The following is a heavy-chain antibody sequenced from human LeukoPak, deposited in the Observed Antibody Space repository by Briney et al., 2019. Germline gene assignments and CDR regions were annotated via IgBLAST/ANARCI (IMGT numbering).Heavy chain of an antibody. V-gene: IGHV3-7*01. D-gene: IGHD6-13*01. CDR2: IKLDGSEK. CDR3: ALLAAADSES. Sequence: GGSLRLSCAASGFTFSGFWMSWVRQAPGKGPEWVANIKLDGSEKYYVDAVKGRFTISRDNAKNSLYLQMNSLRAEDTAVYYCALLAAADSESWGQGTLVTVSS. CDR1: GFTFSGFW. J-gene: IGHJ5*02.